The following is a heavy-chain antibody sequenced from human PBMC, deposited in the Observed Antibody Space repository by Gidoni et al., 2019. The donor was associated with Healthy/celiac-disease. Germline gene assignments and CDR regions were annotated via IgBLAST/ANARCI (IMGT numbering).Heavy chain of an antibody. CDR1: GGTFSSYA. J-gene: IGHJ4*02. V-gene: IGHV1-69*06. Sequence: QVQLVQSGAEVKKPGSSVKVSCKAHGGTFSSYAISWVRQAPGQGLEWMGGIIPIFGTANYAQKVQGRVTITADKSTSTAYMELSSLRSEDTAVYYCARGGYYYDSSGYYYALDYWGQGTLVTVSS. CDR3: ARGGYYYDSSGYYYALDY. CDR2: IIPIFGTA. D-gene: IGHD3-22*01.